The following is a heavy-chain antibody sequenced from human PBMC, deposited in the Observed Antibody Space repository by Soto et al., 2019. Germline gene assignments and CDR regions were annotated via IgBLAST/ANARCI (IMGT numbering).Heavy chain of an antibody. D-gene: IGHD3-10*01. CDR2: IIPIFGTA. CDR1: GGTFSSYA. J-gene: IGHJ6*02. CDR3: ARDARVLWFGELSYYQSKYSYYYGMDV. Sequence: QVQLVQSGAEVKKPGSSVKVSCKASGGTFSSYAISWVRQAPGQGLEWMGGIIPIFGTASYAQKFQGRVTLTADKSTSPAYIDLSSLRSEDTAVYSCARDARVLWFGELSYYQSKYSYYYGMDVWGQGTTVTVFS. V-gene: IGHV1-69*06.